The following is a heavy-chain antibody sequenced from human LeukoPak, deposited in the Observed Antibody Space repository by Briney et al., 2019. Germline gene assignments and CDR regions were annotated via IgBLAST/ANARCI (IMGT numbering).Heavy chain of an antibody. CDR2: ISSSSSTI. CDR1: GFTFSSYS. V-gene: IGHV3-48*01. Sequence: GGSLRLSCAASGFTFSSYSMNWVRQAPGKGLEWVSYISSSSSTIYYADSVKGRFTISRDNAKNTLYLQMNSLRAEDTAVYYCAGDWAILEWLLYYFDYWGQGTLVTVSS. CDR3: AGDWAILEWLLYYFDY. D-gene: IGHD3-3*01. J-gene: IGHJ4*02.